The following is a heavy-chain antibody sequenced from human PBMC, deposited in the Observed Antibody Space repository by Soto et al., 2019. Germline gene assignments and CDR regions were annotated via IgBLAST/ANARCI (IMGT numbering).Heavy chain of an antibody. V-gene: IGHV4-4*02. CDR3: ARLFGSWNDEYYYYGMDV. D-gene: IGHD1-1*01. CDR1: GGSISSSNW. Sequence: TLSLTCPVSGGSISSSNWWSRVRQPPGKGLEWIGEIYHTGSTNYNPSPKSRVTIAVDKSKNKFSLKLSSVTAADTAVYYCARLFGSWNDEYYYYGMDVWGQGTTVT. CDR2: IYHTGST. J-gene: IGHJ6*02.